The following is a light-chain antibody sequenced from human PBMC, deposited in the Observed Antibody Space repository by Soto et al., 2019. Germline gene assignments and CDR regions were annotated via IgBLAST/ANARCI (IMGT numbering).Light chain of an antibody. J-gene: IGLJ2*01. CDR2: DVS. V-gene: IGLV2-11*01. CDR1: SSDVGGYNY. Sequence: QSVLTQPRSVSGSPGQSVTISCTGTSSDVGGYNYVSWYQQHPGKAPKLMIYDVSKRPSGVPDRFSGSKSGNTASLTISGLQAEAEADYYCCSYAGSYNVVFGGGTKLTV. CDR3: CSYAGSYNVV.